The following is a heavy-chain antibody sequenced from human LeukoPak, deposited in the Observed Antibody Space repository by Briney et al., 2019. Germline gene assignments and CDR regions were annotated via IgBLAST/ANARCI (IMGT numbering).Heavy chain of an antibody. CDR2: INHSGST. J-gene: IGHJ6*02. V-gene: IGHV4-34*01. D-gene: IGHD2-15*01. CDR3: ARDRELGYCSGGSCLRLDYYYGMDV. Sequence: SETLSLTCAVYGGSFSGYYWSWIRQPPGKGLEWIGEINHSGSTNYNPSLKSRVTISVDTFKNQFSLKLSSVTAADTAVYYCARDRELGYCSGGSCLRLDYYYGMDVWGQGTTVTVSS. CDR1: GGSFSGYY.